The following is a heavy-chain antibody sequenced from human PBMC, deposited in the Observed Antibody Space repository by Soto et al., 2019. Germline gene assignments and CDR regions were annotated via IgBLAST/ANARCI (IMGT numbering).Heavy chain of an antibody. J-gene: IGHJ6*02. D-gene: IGHD3-16*01. CDR2: IYYNGSA. CDR1: GASLSLLY. V-gene: IGHV4-59*01. CDR3: ERDGGEIWKNNFYYSGMDV. Sequence: SETLSLTCTVSGASLSLLYRSWVRQSPGKGLEWIGYIYYNGSATYNPSFRSRVTIAIDTSKSQFSLRLTSVTAADTAVYYCERDGGEIWKNNFYYSGMDVWGQGTTVTVSS.